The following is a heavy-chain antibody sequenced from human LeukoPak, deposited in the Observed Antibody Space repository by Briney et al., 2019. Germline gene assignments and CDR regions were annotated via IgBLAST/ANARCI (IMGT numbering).Heavy chain of an antibody. V-gene: IGHV4-61*02. CDR3: ARAPLGGDYLFDY. CDR2: IYTSGST. Sequence: PSETLSLTCTVSGGSISSGSYYWSWIRQPAGKGLEWIGRIYTSGSTNYNPSLKSRVTISVDTSKNQFSLKLSSVTAADTAVYCCARAPLGGDYLFDYWGQGTLVTVSS. D-gene: IGHD4-17*01. CDR1: GGSISSGSYY. J-gene: IGHJ4*02.